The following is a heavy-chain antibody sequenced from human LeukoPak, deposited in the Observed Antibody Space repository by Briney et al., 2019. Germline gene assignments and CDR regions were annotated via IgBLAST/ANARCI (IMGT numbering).Heavy chain of an antibody. CDR2: IYYSGST. D-gene: IGHD2-2*02. CDR1: GGSISSYY. Sequence: SETLSLPFTVSGGSISSYYWSWIRQPPGKGLEWIGYIYYSGSTNYNPSLKSRVTISVDTSKNQFSLKLSSVTAADTAVYYCARGRFTAIRWFDPWGQGTLVTVSS. V-gene: IGHV4-59*01. J-gene: IGHJ5*02. CDR3: ARGRFTAIRWFDP.